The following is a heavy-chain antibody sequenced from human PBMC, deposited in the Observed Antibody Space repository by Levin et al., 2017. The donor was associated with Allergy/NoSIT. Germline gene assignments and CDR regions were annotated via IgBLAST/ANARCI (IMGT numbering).Heavy chain of an antibody. J-gene: IGHJ3*01. CDR3: ARRYSSGWDKGAFDV. Sequence: ASVKVSCKASGYTFTDYDINWVRQARGQGLEWMGWMNPHSSNTGYAQRFQGRVTMTRTTSISVAYMELSSLTSEDTAVYYCARRYSSGWDKGAFDVWGQGTMVNVSS. CDR1: GYTFTDYD. D-gene: IGHD6-19*01. V-gene: IGHV1-8*01. CDR2: MNPHSSNT.